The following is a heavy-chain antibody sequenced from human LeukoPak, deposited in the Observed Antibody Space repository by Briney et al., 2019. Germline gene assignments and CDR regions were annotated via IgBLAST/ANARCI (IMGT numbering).Heavy chain of an antibody. CDR3: ARDMSSSWLEYYYYGMDV. CDR2: INPSGGST. D-gene: IGHD6-13*01. Sequence: ASVKVSCTASGYTFTSYYMHWVRQAPGQGREWMGIINPSGGSTSYAQKFQGRVTMTRDTSTSTVYMELSSLRSEDTAVYYCARDMSSSWLEYYYYGMDVWGQGTTVTVSS. J-gene: IGHJ6*02. CDR1: GYTFTSYY. V-gene: IGHV1-46*01.